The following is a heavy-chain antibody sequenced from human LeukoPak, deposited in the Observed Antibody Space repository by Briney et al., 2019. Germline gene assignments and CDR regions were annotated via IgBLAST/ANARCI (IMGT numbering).Heavy chain of an antibody. V-gene: IGHV4-59*01. CDR2: FYSRGST. CDR3: ARGASVDFDWLFFFDY. CDR1: GGSISSYY. J-gene: IGHJ4*02. D-gene: IGHD3-9*01. Sequence: SETLSLTCTVSGGSISSYYWSWLREPPGKGGEWVGYFYSRGSTNYTPPLKTRVTISVYTSKNQFSLKLSSLTAADTAVYYCARGASVDFDWLFFFDYWGQGTLVTVSS.